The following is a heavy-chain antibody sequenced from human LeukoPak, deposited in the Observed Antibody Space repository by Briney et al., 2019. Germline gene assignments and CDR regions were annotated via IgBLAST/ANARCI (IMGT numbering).Heavy chain of an antibody. J-gene: IGHJ4*02. D-gene: IGHD1-20*01. V-gene: IGHV3-21*05. CDR1: ASGLTFSSHS. CDR3: AREYNSRATFDY. Sequence: GGSQRLSCAASASGLTFSSHSMNWVRQAPGKGLEWISYIHSSGNYIFYEASVKGRFTVSRDNARNSLYLQMNSLRAEDTAIYYCAREYNSRATFDYWGQGTLVAVSS. CDR2: IHSSGNYI.